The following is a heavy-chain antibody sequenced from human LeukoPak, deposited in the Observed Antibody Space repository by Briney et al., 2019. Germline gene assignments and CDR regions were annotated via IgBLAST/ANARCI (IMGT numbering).Heavy chain of an antibody. CDR3: ASGMRVGPNI. CDR2: ISSSSDTI. J-gene: IGHJ4*02. D-gene: IGHD1-26*01. CDR1: RFTFGPYT. V-gene: IGHV3-48*04. Sequence: TGGSLRLSCAASRFTFGPYTMNWVRQAPGKGLEWVSYISSSSDTIYYADSVKGRFTISRDNAKNSLYLQMNSLRVEDTAVYYCASGMRVGPNIWGQGTLVTVSS.